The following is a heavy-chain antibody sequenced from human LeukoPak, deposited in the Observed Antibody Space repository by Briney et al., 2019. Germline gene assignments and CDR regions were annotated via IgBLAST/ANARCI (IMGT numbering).Heavy chain of an antibody. D-gene: IGHD6-19*01. CDR3: AKDRPQKPYSSGWRYFDY. V-gene: IGHV3-30-3*01. CDR1: GFTFSSYA. J-gene: IGHJ4*02. CDR2: ISYDGSNK. Sequence: GGSLRLSCAASGFTFSSYAMHWVRQAPGKGLEWVAVISYDGSNKYYADSVKGRFTISRDNSKNTLYLQMNSLRAEDTAVYYCAKDRPQKPYSSGWRYFDYWGQGTLVTVSS.